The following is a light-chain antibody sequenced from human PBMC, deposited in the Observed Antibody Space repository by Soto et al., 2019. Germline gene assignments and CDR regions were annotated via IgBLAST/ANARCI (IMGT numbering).Light chain of an antibody. CDR3: CSYAGSSTRVV. J-gene: IGLJ2*01. V-gene: IGLV2-23*01. CDR1: SSDVGSYNL. Sequence: QSALTQPASVSGSPGQSITISCTGTSSDVGSYNLVSWYQQHPGKAPKLMIYEGSKRPPGVSNRFSGYKSGNTASLTISGLQAEDEADYYCCSYAGSSTRVVFGGGTKVTVL. CDR2: EGS.